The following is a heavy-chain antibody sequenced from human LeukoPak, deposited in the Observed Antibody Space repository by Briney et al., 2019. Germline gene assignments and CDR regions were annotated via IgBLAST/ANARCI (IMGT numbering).Heavy chain of an antibody. Sequence: PSETLSLTCSVSGGSISSYYWSWIRQPPGKGLEWIGYIFYGGSTNYNPSLKSRVTIAVDTSKNQFSLKLRSVTAADTAVYYCARPQFGSGYYHEVDYWGQGILVTVSS. J-gene: IGHJ4*02. CDR3: ARPQFGSGYYHEVDY. CDR2: IFYGGST. D-gene: IGHD3-22*01. CDR1: GGSISSYY. V-gene: IGHV4-59*08.